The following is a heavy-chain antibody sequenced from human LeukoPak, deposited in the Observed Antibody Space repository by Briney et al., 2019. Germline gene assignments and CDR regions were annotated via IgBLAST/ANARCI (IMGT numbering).Heavy chain of an antibody. CDR1: GFTFSNYG. Sequence: PTGGSLRLSCAASGFTFSNYGMNWVRQAPGKGLEWVAVVSYDGVNNYYADSVKGRFTISSDNSRNTLYLQVNSLKAEDTALYYCARSPIVVRPTYSVYYGMDVWGQGTTVTVSS. D-gene: IGHD2-15*01. CDR2: VSYDGVNN. V-gene: IGHV3-30*03. CDR3: ARSPIVVRPTYSVYYGMDV. J-gene: IGHJ6*02.